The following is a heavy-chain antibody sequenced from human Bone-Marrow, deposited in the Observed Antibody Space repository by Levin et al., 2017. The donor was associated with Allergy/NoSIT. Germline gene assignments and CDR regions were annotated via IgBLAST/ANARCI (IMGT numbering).Heavy chain of an antibody. CDR2: INPNSGGT. CDR3: ARDLSYEGLWTPVTTWFDY. V-gene: IGHV1-2*06. D-gene: IGHD4-11*01. Sequence: ASVKVSCKASGYTFTNYYINWVRQAPGQGLEWMGRINPNSGGTNYAQKLQGRVTMARDTSISTVYMELSGLTSDDTAVYFCARDLSYEGLWTPVTTWFDYWGQGTLVTVSS. CDR1: GYTFTNYY. J-gene: IGHJ4*02.